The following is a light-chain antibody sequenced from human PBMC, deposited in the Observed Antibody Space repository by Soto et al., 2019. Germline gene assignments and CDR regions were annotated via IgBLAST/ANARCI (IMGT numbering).Light chain of an antibody. CDR2: SAS. V-gene: IGKV3D-15*01. CDR3: QQYNNWPLT. CDR1: QSVSSK. J-gene: IGKJ4*01. Sequence: EIVMTQSPATLSLSPGQRATLSCRASQSVSSKSAWYQQRPGQAPRLLIYSASTRAAGIPDRFSGSGSGTDFTLTISRLEPEDFAVYYCQQYNNWPLTFGGGTTGDIK.